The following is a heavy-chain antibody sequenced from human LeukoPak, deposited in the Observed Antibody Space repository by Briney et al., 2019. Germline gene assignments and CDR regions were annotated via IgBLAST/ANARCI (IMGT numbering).Heavy chain of an antibody. CDR2: IKQDGSEK. J-gene: IGHJ4*02. CDR1: GFTFSSYW. CDR3: AKEVRLTMVTTGGFDY. D-gene: IGHD4-17*01. V-gene: IGHV3-7*03. Sequence: GGSLRLSCAASGFTFSSYWMSWVRQAPGKGLEWVANIKQDGSEKHYVDSVRGRFTISRDNAKNSLYLQMNSLRAEDTAVYYCAKEVRLTMVTTGGFDYWGQGTLVTVSS.